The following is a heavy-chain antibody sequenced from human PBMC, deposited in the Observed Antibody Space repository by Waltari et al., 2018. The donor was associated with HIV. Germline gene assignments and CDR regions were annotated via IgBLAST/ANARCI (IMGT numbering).Heavy chain of an antibody. CDR2: ILPITGKV. CDR1: GGNLNNYM. D-gene: IGHD1-7*01. J-gene: IGHJ4*02. CDR3: ARGIWNFYYFDS. Sequence: QVQLVQSGAAVKNPGSSVKVPCMASGGNLNNYMVSWVRQAPGQGLEWVGGILPITGKVSNTEKFQGRLKITADESTSTATMELTSLRSEDTAVYYCARGIWNFYYFDSWGQGTQVTVSS. V-gene: IGHV1-69*12.